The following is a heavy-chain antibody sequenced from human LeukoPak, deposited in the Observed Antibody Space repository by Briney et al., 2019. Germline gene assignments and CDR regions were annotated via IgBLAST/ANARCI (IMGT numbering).Heavy chain of an antibody. J-gene: IGHJ6*02. CDR2: INSDGSST. V-gene: IGHV3-74*01. Sequence: GGSLRLSCAASGFTFSSYWMHWVRQAPGKGLVWVSRINSDGSSTSYADSVKGRFTISRDNAKNTLYLQMNSLRAEDTAVYYCASDDRPPDYYYGMDVWGQGTTVTVSS. CDR3: ASDDRPPDYYYGMDV. CDR1: GFTFSSYW.